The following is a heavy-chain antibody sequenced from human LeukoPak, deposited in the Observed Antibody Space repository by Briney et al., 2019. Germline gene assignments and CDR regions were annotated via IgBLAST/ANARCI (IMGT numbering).Heavy chain of an antibody. Sequence: ASVKVSCKAFGYTFTSNYMHWARQAPGQGPEWMGVISPSGGSTTYAQKFQGRVTLTRDMSTSTDYLELSSLRSEDTAVYYCASSSGYYPLDYWGQGTLVTVSS. CDR3: ASSSGYYPLDY. J-gene: IGHJ4*02. CDR1: GYTFTSNY. D-gene: IGHD3-22*01. V-gene: IGHV1-46*01. CDR2: ISPSGGST.